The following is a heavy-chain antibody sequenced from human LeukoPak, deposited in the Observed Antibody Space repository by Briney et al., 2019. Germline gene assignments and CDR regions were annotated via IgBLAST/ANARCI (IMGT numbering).Heavy chain of an antibody. V-gene: IGHV1-2*02. D-gene: IGHD1-26*01. CDR2: IDPNSGGT. CDR1: GYIFTGYY. J-gene: IGHJ4*02. CDR3: ARKGRSTLDY. Sequence: ASVKVSCKTSGYIFTGYYIYWVRQAPGQGFEWIGWIDPNSGGTNYSQDFQGRVNMARDTSVSTAFMELRGLTYDDTAIYFCARKGRSTLDYWGQGTLVTLSS.